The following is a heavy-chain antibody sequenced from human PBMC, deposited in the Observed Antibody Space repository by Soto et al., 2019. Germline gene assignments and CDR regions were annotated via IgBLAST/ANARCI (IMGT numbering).Heavy chain of an antibody. J-gene: IGHJ6*02. CDR3: ASNSPANYDFWSGYYYYYGMDV. V-gene: IGHV4-4*02. Sequence: SETLSLTCAVPGGSISSSNWWSWVRQPPGKGLEWIGEIYHSGSTNYNPSLKSRVTISVDKSKNQFSLKLSSVTAADTAVYYCASNSPANYDFWSGYYYYYGMDVWGQGTTVTVSS. CDR2: IYHSGST. CDR1: GGSISSSNW. D-gene: IGHD3-3*01.